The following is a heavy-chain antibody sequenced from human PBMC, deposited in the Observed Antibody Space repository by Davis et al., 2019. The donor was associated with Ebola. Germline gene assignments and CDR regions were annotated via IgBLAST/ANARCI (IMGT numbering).Heavy chain of an antibody. V-gene: IGHV4-59*01. CDR2: IYYSGST. CDR1: GGSIRSYY. CDR3: ARTRLTYCGGDCYFFDY. Sequence: PSETLSLTCTVSGGSIRSYYWSWIRQPPGKGLEWIGYIYYSGSTNYNPSLKSRVTISVDTSKNQFSLKLRSVTAADTAVYYCARTRLTYCGGDCYFFDYWGQGTLVTVSS. D-gene: IGHD2-21*02. J-gene: IGHJ4*02.